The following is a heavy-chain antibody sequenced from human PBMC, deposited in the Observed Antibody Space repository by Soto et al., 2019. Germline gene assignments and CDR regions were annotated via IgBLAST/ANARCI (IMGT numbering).Heavy chain of an antibody. Sequence: GASVKVSCKASGGTFNSYAISWVRQAPGQGLEWMGGIIPIFGTANYAQKFQGRVTITADESTSTAYMELSSLRSEDTAVYYCAQWLLSYYYGMDVWGQGTTVTVSS. CDR3: AQWLLSYYYGMDV. J-gene: IGHJ6*02. V-gene: IGHV1-69*13. D-gene: IGHD3-3*01. CDR1: GGTFNSYA. CDR2: IIPIFGTA.